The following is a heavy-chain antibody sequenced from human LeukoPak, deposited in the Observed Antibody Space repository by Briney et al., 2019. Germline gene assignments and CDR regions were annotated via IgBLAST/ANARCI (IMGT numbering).Heavy chain of an antibody. D-gene: IGHD3-10*01. CDR2: IYYSGST. Sequence: SSETLSLTCTVSNGSITSSTYYWGWIRQPPGKGLEWIGSIYYSGSTYYNPSLKSRVTISVDTSKNQFSLKLSSVTAADTAVYYCARARMVRGVTLFDYWGQGTLVTVSS. J-gene: IGHJ4*02. CDR1: NGSITSSTYY. V-gene: IGHV4-39*01. CDR3: ARARMVRGVTLFDY.